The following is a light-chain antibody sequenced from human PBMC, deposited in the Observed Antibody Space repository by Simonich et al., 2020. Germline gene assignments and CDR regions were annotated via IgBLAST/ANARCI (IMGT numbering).Light chain of an antibody. Sequence: QSALTQPASVSGAPGQSNTISCTGTSSDVGSYNLVSWYQQHPGKAPQLMMYEGSKRPSGVSNRFLGSKSGNTASLTISGLQAEDEADYYCCSYAGSSTVVFGGGTKLTVL. CDR1: SSDVGSYNL. J-gene: IGLJ2*01. CDR3: CSYAGSSTVV. CDR2: EGS. V-gene: IGLV2-23*01.